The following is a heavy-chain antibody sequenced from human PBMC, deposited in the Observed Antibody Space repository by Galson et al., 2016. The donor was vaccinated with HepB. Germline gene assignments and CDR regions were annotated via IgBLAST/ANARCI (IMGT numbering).Heavy chain of an antibody. CDR3: ARSSARDYNDYLNWFDP. J-gene: IGHJ5*02. CDR2: IYWDDVK. V-gene: IGHV2-5*02. D-gene: IGHD4-11*01. CDR1: GFSLDDFGLG. Sequence: PALVKPTQTLTLTCSFSGFSLDDFGLGVGWIRQPPGKAPEWLALIYWDDVKRYNSSLQTRLNGAKDTSKNEVVLTLTNVTAVDTATYYCARSSARDYNDYLNWFDPWGQGTPVIVSS.